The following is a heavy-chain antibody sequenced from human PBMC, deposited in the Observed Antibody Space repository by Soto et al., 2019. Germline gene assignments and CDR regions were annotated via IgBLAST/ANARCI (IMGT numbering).Heavy chain of an antibody. Sequence: QVQLVQSGAEVKKPGSSVQVSCRASGDSFNNYAVSWVRQAPGQGLEWMGGITPIFGTTNYAQKFQGRVTITADTTTSTDYRQLSSLRSEDTAVYYCARVSRDGYNWGYFGYWGEGTLVTVTS. CDR1: GDSFNNYA. D-gene: IGHD5-12*01. V-gene: IGHV1-69*06. CDR2: ITPIFGTT. J-gene: IGHJ4*02. CDR3: ARVSRDGYNWGYFGY.